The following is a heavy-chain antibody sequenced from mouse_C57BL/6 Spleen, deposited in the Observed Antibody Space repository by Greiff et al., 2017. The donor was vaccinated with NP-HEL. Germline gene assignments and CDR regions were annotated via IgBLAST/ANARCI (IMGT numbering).Heavy chain of an antibody. V-gene: IGHV1-69*01. J-gene: IGHJ2*01. CDR2: IDPSDSYT. Sequence: VQLQQPGAELVMPGASVKLSCKASGYTFTSYWMHWVKQRPGQGLEWIGEIDPSDSYTNYNQKFKGKSTLTVDKASSTAYMQLSSLTSEDSAVYDWARSESLLLQYYFDYWGEGTTLTVSS. CDR3: ARSESLLLQYYFDY. CDR1: GYTFTSYW. D-gene: IGHD1-1*01.